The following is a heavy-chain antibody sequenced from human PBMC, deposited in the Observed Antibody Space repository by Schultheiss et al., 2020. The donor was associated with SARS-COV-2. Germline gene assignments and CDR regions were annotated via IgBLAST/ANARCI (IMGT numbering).Heavy chain of an antibody. J-gene: IGHJ3*02. CDR1: GFTFSSYS. CDR2: IYSGCST. V-gene: IGHV3-53*01. D-gene: IGHD3-16*01. CDR3: ARGDAGTYDTIGGDAFDI. Sequence: GGSLRLSCAASGFTFSSYSMNWVRQAPGKGLVYVSLIYSGCSTYYVDSVKGRFTISRDNSKNTLYLQMNSLRAEDTAVYYCARGDAGTYDTIGGDAFDIWGQGTMVTVSS.